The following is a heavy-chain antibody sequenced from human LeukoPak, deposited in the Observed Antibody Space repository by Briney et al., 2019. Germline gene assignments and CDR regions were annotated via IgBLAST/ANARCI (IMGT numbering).Heavy chain of an antibody. CDR3: ARGGYGYCSGGSCHLDY. CDR2: MNPNSGNT. V-gene: IGHV1-8*01. Sequence: ASVKVSCKASGYTFTSYDINWVRQATGQGLEWMGWMNPNSGNTGYAQKFQGRVTMTRDTSISTAYMELSRLRSDDTAVYYCARGGYGYCSGGSCHLDYWGQGTLVTVSS. D-gene: IGHD2-15*01. CDR1: GYTFTSYD. J-gene: IGHJ4*02.